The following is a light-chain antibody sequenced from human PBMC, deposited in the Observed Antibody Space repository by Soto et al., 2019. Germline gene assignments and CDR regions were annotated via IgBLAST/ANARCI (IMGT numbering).Light chain of an antibody. CDR1: SSDVGSYDR. V-gene: IGLV2-23*02. J-gene: IGLJ3*02. CDR3: CSSVGSPHWV. Sequence: QSVLTQPASVSGSPGQSIAISCTGTSSDVGSYDRVSWYQHHPGKAPTLMIYEVNKRPSGVSDRFSGSKSGNTASLTISGLQAEDEAYYYCCSSVGSPHWVFGGGTQLTVL. CDR2: EVN.